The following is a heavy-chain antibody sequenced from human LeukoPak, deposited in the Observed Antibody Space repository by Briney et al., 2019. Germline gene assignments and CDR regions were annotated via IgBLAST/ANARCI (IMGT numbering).Heavy chain of an antibody. V-gene: IGHV4-59*08. CDR2: IYYSEST. CDR1: GGSISSYY. CDR3: ARYSYGHRWFDP. D-gene: IGHD5-18*01. J-gene: IGHJ5*02. Sequence: SETLSLTCTVSGGSISSYYWSWIRQPPGKGLEWIGYIYYSESTKYNPSLKSRVTISVDTSKNQFSLNLSSVTAADTAVYYCARYSYGHRWFDPWGQGTLVTVSS.